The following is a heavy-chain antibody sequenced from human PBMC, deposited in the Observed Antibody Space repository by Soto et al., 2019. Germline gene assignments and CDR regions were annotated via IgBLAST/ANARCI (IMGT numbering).Heavy chain of an antibody. CDR1: GYTFSNYG. J-gene: IGHJ6*02. CDR3: ARGKGSLGPYYYGLDV. Sequence: GASVKVSCKASGYTFSNYGISWVRQAPGQGLEWMAWISAHNGNTNYAQKFQDRVTMTTDTSTTTAFMELRSLTSDDTAVYYCARGKGSLGPYYYGLDVWGQGTTVTVSS. V-gene: IGHV1-18*04. CDR2: ISAHNGNT. D-gene: IGHD1-26*01.